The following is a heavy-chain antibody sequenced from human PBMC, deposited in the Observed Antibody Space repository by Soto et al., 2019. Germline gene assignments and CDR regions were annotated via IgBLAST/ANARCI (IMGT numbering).Heavy chain of an antibody. CDR2: IIPIFGTA. CDR3: ARDVPGDYGCNSVFYGMDV. D-gene: IGHD3-16*01. Sequence: QVQLVQSGAEVKKPGSSVKVSCKASGGTFSSYAISWVRQAPGQGLEWMGGIIPIFGTANYAQKFQGRVTITADKSTSTASMELSSLRSEDTAVYYCARDVPGDYGCNSVFYGMDVWGQGTTVTVSS. V-gene: IGHV1-69*06. J-gene: IGHJ6*02. CDR1: GGTFSSYA.